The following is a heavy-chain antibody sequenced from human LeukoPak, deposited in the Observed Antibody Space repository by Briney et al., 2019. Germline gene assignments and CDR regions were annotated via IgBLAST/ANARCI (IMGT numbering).Heavy chain of an antibody. Sequence: PGASLRLSCVDSGFTFSSFVMSWVRQAPGKGLEWVSTISSSGSTTYYVDSVKGRFTISRDNSRNTLYLQMNSLRGEDTAVYYCARESPAFDYWGQGTLVTVS. CDR3: ARESPAFDY. J-gene: IGHJ4*02. CDR2: ISSSGSTT. V-gene: IGHV3-23*01. CDR1: GFTFSSFV.